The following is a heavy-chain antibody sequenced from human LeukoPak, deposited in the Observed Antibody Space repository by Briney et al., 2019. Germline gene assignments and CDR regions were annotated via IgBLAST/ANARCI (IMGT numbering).Heavy chain of an antibody. Sequence: SETLSLTCAVSGGSISSNNWWGWVRQPPGKGLEWIGEINHSGSTNYNPSLKSRVTISVDTSKNQFSLKLSSVTAADTAVYYCARLEAYYYDSSGYYFDYWGQGTLVTVSS. CDR1: GGSISSNNW. D-gene: IGHD3-22*01. V-gene: IGHV4-4*02. CDR3: ARLEAYYYDSSGYYFDY. CDR2: INHSGST. J-gene: IGHJ4*02.